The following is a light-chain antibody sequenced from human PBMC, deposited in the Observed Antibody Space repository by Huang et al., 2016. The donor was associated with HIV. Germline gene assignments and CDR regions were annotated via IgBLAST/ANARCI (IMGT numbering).Light chain of an antibody. CDR1: QDIGTS. Sequence: AVQLTQSPSSLSASVGDTVIISCRASQDIGTSLAWYQQRTGRAPKLLISAASTLQTGVPSRFSGDSAGTYFTVFITNLQPEDFATYYCQQLHTYPITFGQGTRLDMK. CDR3: QQLHTYPIT. CDR2: AAS. V-gene: IGKV1-13*02. J-gene: IGKJ5*01.